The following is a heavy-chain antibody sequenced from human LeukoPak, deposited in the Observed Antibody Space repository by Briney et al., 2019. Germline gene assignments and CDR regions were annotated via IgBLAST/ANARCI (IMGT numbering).Heavy chain of an antibody. J-gene: IGHJ3*02. Sequence: GGSLRLSCAASGFTFSSYAMNWVRQAAGKGLEWVSGISGSGGSTYYADSVKGRFTISRDNSKNTLYLQMNSLRAEDTAVYYCARDSSSGWYAEPAFDIWGQGTMVTVSS. V-gene: IGHV3-23*01. CDR3: ARDSSSGWYAEPAFDI. D-gene: IGHD6-19*01. CDR1: GFTFSSYA. CDR2: ISGSGGST.